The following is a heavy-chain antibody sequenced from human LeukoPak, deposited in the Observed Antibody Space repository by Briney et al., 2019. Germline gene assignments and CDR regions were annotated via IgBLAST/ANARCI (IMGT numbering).Heavy chain of an antibody. Sequence: SETLSLTCTVSGGSISSYYLSWIRQPPGKGLEWIGYIYYSGSTNYNPSLKSRVTISVDTSKNQFSLKLSSVTAADTAVYYCASRTYCRGDCYSLDAFDIWGQGTMVTVSS. CDR3: ASRTYCRGDCYSLDAFDI. J-gene: IGHJ3*02. D-gene: IGHD2-21*02. CDR1: GGSISSYY. V-gene: IGHV4-59*01. CDR2: IYYSGST.